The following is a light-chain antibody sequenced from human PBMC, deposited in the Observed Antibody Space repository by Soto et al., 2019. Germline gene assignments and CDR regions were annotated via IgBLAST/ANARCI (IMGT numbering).Light chain of an antibody. CDR1: QSINSY. CDR3: QQSYSTPRT. Sequence: DTQMTQSPSSLSASVGDRLTITCRASQSINSYLNWYQQKPGKAPKLLIYSASSLQSGVPSRFSGSGSGTDFTLTISSLQPEDFATYYCQQSYSTPRTFGQGTKVEIK. V-gene: IGKV1-39*01. CDR2: SAS. J-gene: IGKJ1*01.